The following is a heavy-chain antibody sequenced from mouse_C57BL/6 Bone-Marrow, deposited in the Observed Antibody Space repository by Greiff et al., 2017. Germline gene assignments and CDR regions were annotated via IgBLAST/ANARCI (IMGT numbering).Heavy chain of an antibody. J-gene: IGHJ3*01. D-gene: IGHD2-5*01. CDR3: ARSHYSNYGAWFAY. CDR1: GYTFTDYD. Sequence: VQLQQSGPVLVKPGASVKMSCKASGYTFTDYDMNWVKQSHGKSLEWMGVIKPYNGCTSHNQKFKGKATLTVDKSSSTAYMELNSLTSEDSAVYYCARSHYSNYGAWFAYWGQGTLVTVSA. V-gene: IGHV1-19*01. CDR2: IKPYNGCT.